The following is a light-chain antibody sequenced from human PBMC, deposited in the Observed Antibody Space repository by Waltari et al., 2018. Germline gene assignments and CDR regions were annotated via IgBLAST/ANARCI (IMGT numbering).Light chain of an antibody. V-gene: IGKV3-20*01. J-gene: IGKJ5*01. CDR1: QSVSSSY. CDR3: QQYGSSPIT. CDR2: GAS. Sequence: EIVLTQSPGTLSLSPGERATLPCRASQSVSSSYLAWYQQKPGRAPGLLICGASSRATGIPDRVSGSGSGTDFTRTISRLEPEDFAVYYCQQYGSSPITFGQGTRREIK.